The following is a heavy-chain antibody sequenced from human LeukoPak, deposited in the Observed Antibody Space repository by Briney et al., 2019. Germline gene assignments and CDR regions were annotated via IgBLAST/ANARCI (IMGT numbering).Heavy chain of an antibody. Sequence: PGGSLRLSCAASGFTFSSYAMHWGRQAPGKGLEWVAVMSHDGTNKYYADSVKGRFTISRDNSKNTLYLQMNSLRAEDTAVYYCARDFEVYSSTSPDYWGQGTLVTVSS. CDR2: MSHDGTNK. CDR1: GFTFSSYA. V-gene: IGHV3-30*03. D-gene: IGHD2-2*01. J-gene: IGHJ4*02. CDR3: ARDFEVYSSTSPDY.